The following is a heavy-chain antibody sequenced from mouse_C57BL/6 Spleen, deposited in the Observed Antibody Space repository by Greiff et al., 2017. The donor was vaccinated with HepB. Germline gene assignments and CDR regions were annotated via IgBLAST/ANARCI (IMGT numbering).Heavy chain of an antibody. CDR1: GYAFSSSW. CDR3: ARWLVRGLDV. J-gene: IGHJ1*03. Sequence: QVQLKQSGPELVKPGASVKISCKASGYAFSSSWMNWVKQRPGKGLEWIGRIYPGDGDTNYNGKFKGKATLTADKSSSTAYMQLSSLTSEDSAVYFCARWLVRGLDVWGTGTTVTVSS. CDR2: IYPGDGDT. D-gene: IGHD2-3*01. V-gene: IGHV1-82*01.